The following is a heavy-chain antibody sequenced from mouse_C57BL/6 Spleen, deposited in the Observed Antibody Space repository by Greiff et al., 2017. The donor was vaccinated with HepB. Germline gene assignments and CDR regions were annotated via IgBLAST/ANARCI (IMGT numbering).Heavy chain of an antibody. D-gene: IGHD2-4*01. V-gene: IGHV1-26*01. J-gene: IGHJ2*01. CDR3: ARWDDYGDY. CDR2: INPNNGGT. CDR1: GYTFTDYY. Sequence: VQLQQSGPELVKPGASVKISCKASGYTFTDYYMNWVKQSHGKSLEWIGDINPNNGGTSYNQKFKGKATLTVDKSSSTAYMELRSLTSEGSAVYYCARWDDYGDYWGQGTTLTVSS.